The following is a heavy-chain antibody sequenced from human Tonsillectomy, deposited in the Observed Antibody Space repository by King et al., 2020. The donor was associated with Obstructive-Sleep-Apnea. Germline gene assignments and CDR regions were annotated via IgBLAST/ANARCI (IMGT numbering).Heavy chain of an antibody. CDR1: GLTFSNYA. D-gene: IGHD5-18*01. CDR3: ASLYTFGPPCFDY. J-gene: IGHJ4*02. V-gene: IGHV3-30-3*01. CDR2: ISYDGSNK. Sequence: VQLVESGGGVVQPGRSPRLSCAASGLTFSNYAMHWVRQAPGKGLEWEAVISYDGSNKYYAASVKGRFTISRDNSKNTLYLQMNGLRAEDTAVYYCASLYTFGPPCFDYWGQGTLVTVSS.